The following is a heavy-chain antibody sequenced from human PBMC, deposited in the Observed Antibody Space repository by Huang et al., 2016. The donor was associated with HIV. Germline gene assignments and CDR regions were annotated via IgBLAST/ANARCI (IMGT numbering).Heavy chain of an antibody. D-gene: IGHD5-18*01. Sequence: EVLLVQSGAELKEPGESLKISCKASGYGFSSYWFGGVRQKPGKGLGWMGIIDPRDAETKYSPSLDGQVTISADKSTRTAYLQWESLKAPDTAIYFCARQVDGFRSHFDFWGQGTLVSVSS. J-gene: IGHJ4*02. CDR1: GYGFSSYW. CDR2: IDPRDAET. V-gene: IGHV5-51*01. CDR3: ARQVDGFRSHFDF.